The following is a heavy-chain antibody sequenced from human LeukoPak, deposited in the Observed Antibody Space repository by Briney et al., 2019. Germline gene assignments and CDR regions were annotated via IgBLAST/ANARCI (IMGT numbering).Heavy chain of an antibody. CDR1: GGSISSGGYY. J-gene: IGHJ2*01. CDR3: ARDKTTVVTQVGNWYFDL. Sequence: PSETLSLTCTVSGGSISSGGYYWSWIRQHPGKGLEWIGYIYYSGSTYYNPSLKSRVTISVDTSKNQFSLKLSSVTAADTAVYYCARDKTTVVTQVGNWYFDLLGRGTLVTVSS. D-gene: IGHD4-23*01. CDR2: IYYSGST. V-gene: IGHV4-31*03.